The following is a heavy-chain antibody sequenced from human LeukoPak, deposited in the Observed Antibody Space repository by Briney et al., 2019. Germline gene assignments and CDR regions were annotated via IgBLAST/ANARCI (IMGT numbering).Heavy chain of an antibody. V-gene: IGHV3-30*04. CDR3: AKEGGIDPGAFDI. D-gene: IGHD3-16*01. Sequence: PGGSLRLSCAASGFSFSSYAMHWVRQAPGEGLEWAAFISYEGRDKFYAGSVKGRFTISRDNSKNTLYLEMNSLRTEDTAVYYCAKEGGIDPGAFDIWGQGTMVTVSS. CDR1: GFSFSSYA. CDR2: ISYEGRDK. J-gene: IGHJ3*02.